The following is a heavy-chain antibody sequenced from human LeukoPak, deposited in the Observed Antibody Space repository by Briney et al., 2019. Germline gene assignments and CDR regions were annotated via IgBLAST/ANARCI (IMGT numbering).Heavy chain of an antibody. J-gene: IGHJ3*02. D-gene: IGHD6-13*01. CDR2: INPSGGRT. CDR3: ARGVVAASGASDI. Sequence: ASVKVACKASGYTFTSFYMHWVRLAPGQGLEWMGIINPSGGRTSYAQKFQDRVTVTRDTSTSTLYMELRSLRSEDTAVYYCARGVVAASGASDIWGQGTMVTVSS. V-gene: IGHV1-46*01. CDR1: GYTFTSFY.